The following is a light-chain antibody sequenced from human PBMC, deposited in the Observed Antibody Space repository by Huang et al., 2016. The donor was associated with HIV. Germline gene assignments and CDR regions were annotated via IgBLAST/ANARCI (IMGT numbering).Light chain of an antibody. CDR2: ASS. V-gene: IGKV1-39*01. Sequence: DIQMTQSPSPLSASVGDTVTITCLASHNIDSYLTWYQQKPGKAPKLLIYASSGFVSGVPSRFRGSGSGTYFTLTITSLQPEDFATYYCQQSYGSWTFGQGTKVEIK. CDR3: QQSYGSWT. J-gene: IGKJ1*01. CDR1: HNIDSY.